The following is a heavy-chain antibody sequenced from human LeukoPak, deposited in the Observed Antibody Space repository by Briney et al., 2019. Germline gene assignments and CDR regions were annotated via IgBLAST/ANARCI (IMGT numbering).Heavy chain of an antibody. J-gene: IGHJ3*02. CDR3: ARGGSIVGATPHDAFDI. CDR2: IYYSGST. V-gene: IGHV4-59*01. Sequence: PSETLCLTCTVSAAPITSYYWSWIRQPPGKGLEWVGDIYYSGSTNYNPSLKSRGAISVDTSKNKVYLRLSSVPAADTVVYYCARGGSIVGATPHDAFDIWGQGTVVTVS. D-gene: IGHD1-26*01. CDR1: AAPITSYY.